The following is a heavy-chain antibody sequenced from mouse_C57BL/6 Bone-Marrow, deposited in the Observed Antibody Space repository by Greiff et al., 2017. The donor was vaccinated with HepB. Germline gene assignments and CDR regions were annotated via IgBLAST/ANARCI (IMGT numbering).Heavy chain of an antibody. J-gene: IGHJ1*03. Sequence: QVQLQQPGAELVRPGSSVKLSCKASGYTFTSYWMHLVKQRPIQGLEWIGNIDPSDSETHYNQKFKDKATLTVDKSSSTAYMQLSSLTSEDSAVYYCARPLWLRRTGDWYVDVWGTGTTVTVSS. CDR3: ARPLWLRRTGDWYVDV. V-gene: IGHV1-52*01. CDR1: GYTFTSYW. CDR2: IDPSDSET. D-gene: IGHD2-2*01.